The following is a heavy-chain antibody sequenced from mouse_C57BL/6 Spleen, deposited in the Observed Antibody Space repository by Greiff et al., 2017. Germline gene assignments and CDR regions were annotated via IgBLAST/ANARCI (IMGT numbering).Heavy chain of an antibody. D-gene: IGHD3-3*01. CDR2: IWSGGST. CDR1: GFSLTSYG. Sequence: QVQLQQSGPGLVQPSQSLSITCTVSGFSLTSYGVHWVRQSPGKGLEWLGVIWSGGSTDYNAAFISRLSISKDNSKSQVFFKMNSLQAEDTAIYYCAREGDGGYYFDYWGQGTTLTVSS. V-gene: IGHV2-2*01. CDR3: AREGDGGYYFDY. J-gene: IGHJ2*01.